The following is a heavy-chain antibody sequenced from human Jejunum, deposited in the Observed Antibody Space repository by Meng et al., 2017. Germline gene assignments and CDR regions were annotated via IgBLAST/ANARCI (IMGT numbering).Heavy chain of an antibody. CDR1: GGSIRNNNW. D-gene: IGHD2/OR15-2a*01. CDR2: ISHTGRI. CDR3: ARDLLDPNIAATGWFDP. J-gene: IGHJ5*02. V-gene: IGHV4-4*02. Sequence: QVHLRGSGPGLVNPSGTLSLTGAGSGGSIRNNNWWSWVRQPPGKGLEWIGEISHTGRINYNPSLKSRVTMSLDKSKNQFSLDLTSVTGADTAVYYCARDLLDPNIAATGWFDPWGQGTLVTVSS.